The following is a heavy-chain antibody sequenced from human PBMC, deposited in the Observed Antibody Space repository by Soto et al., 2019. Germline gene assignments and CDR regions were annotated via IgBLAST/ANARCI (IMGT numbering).Heavy chain of an antibody. Sequence: QVQLVESGGGVVQPGRSLRLSCAASGFTFSSYAMHWVRQAPGKGLEWVAVISYDGSNKYYADSVKGRFTISRDNSKNTLYLQMNSLRAEDTAVYYCAKDWEQLVSYFDYWGQGTLVTVSS. J-gene: IGHJ4*02. CDR1: GFTFSSYA. CDR3: AKDWEQLVSYFDY. D-gene: IGHD6-6*01. CDR2: ISYDGSNK. V-gene: IGHV3-30*04.